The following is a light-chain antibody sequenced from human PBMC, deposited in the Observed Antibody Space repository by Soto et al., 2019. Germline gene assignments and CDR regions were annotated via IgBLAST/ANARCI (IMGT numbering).Light chain of an antibody. CDR1: SSNIGSDY. CDR3: AAWDDKLTGWV. J-gene: IGLJ3*02. V-gene: IGLV1-47*01. Sequence: LTQPPSASGTPGQRVTISCSGSSSNIGSDYVSWFQQFPGTAPKILIYRNNQRPSGVPDRFSGSKSGTSASLAISGLRSEDETDYYCAAWDDKLTGWVFGGGTKLTVL. CDR2: RNN.